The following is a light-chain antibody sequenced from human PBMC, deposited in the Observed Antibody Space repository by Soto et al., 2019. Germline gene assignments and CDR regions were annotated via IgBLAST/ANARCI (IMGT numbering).Light chain of an antibody. CDR3: AAWDNSLSGVV. CDR1: SSNIGSNY. CDR2: SNN. J-gene: IGLJ2*01. V-gene: IGLV1-47*01. Sequence: QSALTQPPSASGTPGQRVTISCSGSSSNIGSNYVYWYRQLPGTAPKLLIYSNNQRPSGVPDRFSGSKSGTSASLAISGLRSEDESDYYCAAWDNSLSGVVFGGGTKLTVL.